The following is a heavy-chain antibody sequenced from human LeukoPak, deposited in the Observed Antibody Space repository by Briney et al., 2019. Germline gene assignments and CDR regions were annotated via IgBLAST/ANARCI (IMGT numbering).Heavy chain of an antibody. CDR2: IYYTGST. J-gene: IGHJ6*02. V-gene: IGHV4-31*03. CDR1: GGSISSGDYY. Sequence: MSSETLSLTCTVSGGSISSGDYYWSWIRQHPGKGLEWIGYIYYTGSTFYNPSLKSRATISVDTSKNQFSLKLSSVTAADTAVYYCARVHECMDVWGQGTTVTVSS. CDR3: ARVHECMDV.